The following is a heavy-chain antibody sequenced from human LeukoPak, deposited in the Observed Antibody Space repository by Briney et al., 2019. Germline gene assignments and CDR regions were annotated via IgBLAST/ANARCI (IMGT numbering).Heavy chain of an antibody. CDR1: GYTFTSYY. J-gene: IGHJ3*02. V-gene: IGHV1-46*01. Sequence: ASVKVSCKESGYTFTSYYMHWVRQAPGQGLEWMGIINPSGGSTSYAQKFQGRVTMTRDTSTSTVYMELSSLRSEDTAVYYCARDASGGFLEWLLTSDAFDIWGQGTMVTVSS. D-gene: IGHD3-3*01. CDR3: ARDASGGFLEWLLTSDAFDI. CDR2: INPSGGST.